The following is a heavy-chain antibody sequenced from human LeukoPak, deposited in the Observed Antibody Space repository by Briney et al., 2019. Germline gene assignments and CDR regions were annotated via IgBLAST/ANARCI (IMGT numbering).Heavy chain of an antibody. J-gene: IGHJ4*02. CDR2: ISSSGSTI. D-gene: IGHD3-3*01. V-gene: IGHV3-48*03. CDR3: ARGRFLGYQFDY. Sequence: GGSLRLSCAASGFTFSSYEMNWVRQAPGKGLEWVSYISSSGSTIYYADSVKGRFTISRDNAKNSLYLQMNSLRAEDTAVYYCARGRFLGYQFDYWGQGTLVTVSS. CDR1: GFTFSSYE.